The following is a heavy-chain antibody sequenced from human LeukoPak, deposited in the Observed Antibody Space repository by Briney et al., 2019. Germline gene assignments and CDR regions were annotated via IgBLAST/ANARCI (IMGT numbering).Heavy chain of an antibody. V-gene: IGHV3-53*01. CDR2: IYSGGNT. CDR3: ARTTYGSGNYFDY. D-gene: IGHD3-10*01. CDR1: GFTVSSHY. J-gene: IGHJ4*02. Sequence: PGGSLRLSCAASGFTVSSHYMSCVRQAPGKGLEWVSIIYSGGNTYYADSVKGRFTISRDISKNTLYLQMNNLRAEDTAVYYCARTTYGSGNYFDYWGQGTLVTVSS.